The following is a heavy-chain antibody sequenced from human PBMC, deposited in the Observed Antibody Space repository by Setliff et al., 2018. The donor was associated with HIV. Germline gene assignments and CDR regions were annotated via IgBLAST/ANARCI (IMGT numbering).Heavy chain of an antibody. CDR1: GDSISSYY. Sequence: PSETLSITCTVSGDSISSYYWSWIRQPPGKGLEWIGYIYTSGITDYNPSLKSRVTISGDTSKNQFSLKLSSVTAADTAVYYCARDRRGYYYGSGSCYMDVWGTGTTVTVSS. CDR2: IYTSGIT. D-gene: IGHD3-10*01. V-gene: IGHV4-4*08. J-gene: IGHJ6*03. CDR3: ARDRRGYYYGSGSCYMDV.